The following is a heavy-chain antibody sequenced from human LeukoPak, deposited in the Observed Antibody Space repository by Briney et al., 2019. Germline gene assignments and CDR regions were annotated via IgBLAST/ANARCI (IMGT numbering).Heavy chain of an antibody. V-gene: IGHV3-73*01. CDR3: TRGSPEIPATATLYIPY. Sequence: PGGSLRLSCAASGFTFSGSAMHWVRQASGEGQERVGRIRSKANSYATAYAASVKGRFTISRDDSKNTAYLQMNSLKTEDMAVYYCTRGSPEIPATATLYIPYWGQGTLVTVSS. D-gene: IGHD2-2*01. J-gene: IGHJ4*02. CDR1: GFTFSGSA. CDR2: IRSKANSYAT.